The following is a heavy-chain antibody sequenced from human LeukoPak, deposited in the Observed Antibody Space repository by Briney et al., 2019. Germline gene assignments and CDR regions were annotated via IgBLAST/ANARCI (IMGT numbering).Heavy chain of an antibody. CDR3: AGSSELLWDYAMDV. CDR1: GFTVSSNY. D-gene: IGHD3-10*01. CDR2: IYAGGST. Sequence: GGSLRLSCAASGFTVSSNYMSWVRQAPGKGLEWVSLIYAGGSTYYADAVKGRFTISRHNYKNTLHLQMNSLRVEDTAVCATAGSSELLWDYAMDVWGQGTTVTVSS. V-gene: IGHV3-53*04. J-gene: IGHJ6*02.